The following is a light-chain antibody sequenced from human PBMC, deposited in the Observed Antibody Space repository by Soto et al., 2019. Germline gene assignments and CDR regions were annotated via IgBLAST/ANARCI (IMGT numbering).Light chain of an antibody. V-gene: IGLV2-11*01. CDR1: SSDVGGYNH. J-gene: IGLJ3*02. CDR2: DVS. Sequence: QSALTQPRSVSGSPGQSVTISCTGTSSDVGGYNHVSWYQHHPGKAPKLKIYDVSQRPSGVPDRFSGSKSGTTASLTISGLQAEDEADYYCCSYTARFTLLFGGGTKLTVL. CDR3: CSYTARFTLL.